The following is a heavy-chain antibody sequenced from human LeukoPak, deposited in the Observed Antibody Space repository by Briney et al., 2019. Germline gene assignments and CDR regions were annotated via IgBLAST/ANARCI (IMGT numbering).Heavy chain of an antibody. J-gene: IGHJ6*03. V-gene: IGHV4-39*01. CDR3: ARSNGFWDIVVVVAATASGYMDV. CDR1: GGSISSSSYY. D-gene: IGHD2-15*01. CDR2: IYYSGSP. Sequence: SETLSLTCTVSGGSISSSSYYWGWICQPPGKGLEWIGSIYYSGSPYYNPSLKSRVTISVDTSKNQFSLKLSSVTAADTAVYYCARSNGFWDIVVVVAATASGYMDVWGKGTTVTVSS.